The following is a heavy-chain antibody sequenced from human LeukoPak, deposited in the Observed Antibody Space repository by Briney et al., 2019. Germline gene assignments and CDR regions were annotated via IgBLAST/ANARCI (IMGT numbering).Heavy chain of an antibody. Sequence: PGGSLRLSCAASGFTFSSYGMHWVRQAPGKGLEWVAVISYDGSNKYYADSVKGRFTISRDNSKYTLYLQMNSLRAEDTAVYYCAKDLLGVFDPWGQGTLVTVSS. CDR2: ISYDGSNK. CDR1: GFTFSSYG. CDR3: AKDLLGVFDP. D-gene: IGHD1-26*01. J-gene: IGHJ5*02. V-gene: IGHV3-30*18.